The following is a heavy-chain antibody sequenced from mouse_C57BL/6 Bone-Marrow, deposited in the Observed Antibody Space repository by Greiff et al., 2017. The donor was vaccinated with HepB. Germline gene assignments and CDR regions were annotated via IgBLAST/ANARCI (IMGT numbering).Heavy chain of an antibody. CDR1: GFTFSDYY. CDR2: INYDGSST. Sequence: DVKLVESEGGLVQPGSSMKLSCTASGFTFSDYYMAWVRQVPEKGLEWVANINYDGSSTYYMDSLKSRFIISRDNAKNMLYLQMSSLKSEDTATYYCASDFYYFDYWGQGTTLTVSS. CDR3: ASDFYYFDY. V-gene: IGHV5-16*01. J-gene: IGHJ2*01.